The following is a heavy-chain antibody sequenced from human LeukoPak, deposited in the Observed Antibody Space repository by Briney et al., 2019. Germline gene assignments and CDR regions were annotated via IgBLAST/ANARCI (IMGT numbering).Heavy chain of an antibody. CDR1: GYSISSGYY. J-gene: IGHJ4*02. CDR2: IYHSGST. V-gene: IGHV4-38-2*02. D-gene: IGHD3-10*01. Sequence: SETLSLTCAVSGYSISSGYYWGWIRQPPGKGLEWIGSIYHSGSTYYNPSLKSRVTISVDTSKNQFSLKLSSVTAADTAVYYCARDGLLWFGVSTNYWGQGTLVTVSS. CDR3: ARDGLLWFGVSTNY.